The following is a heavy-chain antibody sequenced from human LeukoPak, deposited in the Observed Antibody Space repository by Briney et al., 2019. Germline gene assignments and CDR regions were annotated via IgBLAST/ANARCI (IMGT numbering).Heavy chain of an antibody. CDR1: GYSTSSGYY. J-gene: IGHJ4*02. V-gene: IGHV4-38-2*01. Sequence: SETLSLTCAVSGYSTSSGYYWGWIRQPPGKGLEWIGSIYHSGSTYYNPSLKSRVTISVDTSKNHISLKLSSVTAAETAVYYCATVYYDFWSGYFETRHFDYWGQGTLVTVSS. CDR2: IYHSGST. D-gene: IGHD3-3*01. CDR3: ATVYYDFWSGYFETRHFDY.